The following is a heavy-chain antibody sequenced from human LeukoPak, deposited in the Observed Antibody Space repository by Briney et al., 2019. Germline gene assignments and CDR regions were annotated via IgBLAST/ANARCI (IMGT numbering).Heavy chain of an antibody. Sequence: GGSLRLSCAASGLIFTNAWMTWVRQAPGKGLEWVAVISYDGSNKYYADSVKGRFTISRDNSKNTLYLQMNSLRAEDTAVYYCARGGYYDSSGYYSAFDYWGQGTLVTVSS. CDR3: ARGGYYDSSGYYSAFDY. J-gene: IGHJ4*02. CDR1: GLIFTNAW. V-gene: IGHV3-30*01. CDR2: ISYDGSNK. D-gene: IGHD3-22*01.